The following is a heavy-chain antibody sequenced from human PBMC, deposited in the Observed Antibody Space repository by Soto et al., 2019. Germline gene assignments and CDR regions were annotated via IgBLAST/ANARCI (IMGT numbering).Heavy chain of an antibody. V-gene: IGHV4-39*01. Sequence: PSETRSLTGTVSGVCINSKGHYWAWVRQSPGNGREWIGSVVYTGSIYHNPSLESRSSIPVDTPDNRFPLKVTCMIAADPGIYFCASHPFVGYALDSWGQGPLGTVS. J-gene: IGHJ4*02. CDR2: VVYTGSI. D-gene: IGHD2-21*01. CDR1: GVCINSKGHY. CDR3: ASHPFVGYALDS.